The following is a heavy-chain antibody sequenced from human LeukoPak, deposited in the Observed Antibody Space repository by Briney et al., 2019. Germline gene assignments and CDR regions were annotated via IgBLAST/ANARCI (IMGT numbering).Heavy chain of an antibody. V-gene: IGHV1-46*01. CDR3: ARAVAQDFDY. J-gene: IGHJ4*02. CDR2: IKPSHGET. Sequence: ASVKVSCKASGGTFSSYAISWVRQAPGQGLDWMGMIKPSHGETRYAQKFQGRVTMTGDTSTTTVYMELSSLRSEDTAVFYCARAVAQDFDYWGQGSLVTVSS. CDR1: GGTFSSYA.